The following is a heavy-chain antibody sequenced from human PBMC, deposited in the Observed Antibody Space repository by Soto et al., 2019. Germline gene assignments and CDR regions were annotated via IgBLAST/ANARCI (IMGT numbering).Heavy chain of an antibody. CDR1: GFTFSSYA. J-gene: IGHJ4*02. CDR2: ISGSGGST. D-gene: IGHD5-12*01. CDR3: AKVGYSGYDTYFDY. Sequence: GGSLRLSCAASGFTFSSYAMDWVRQAPGKGLEWVSGISGSGGSTYYADSVKGRFTISRDISKSTLYLQMNSLRAEDTAIYYCAKVGYSGYDTYFDYWGQGTLVTVSS. V-gene: IGHV3-23*01.